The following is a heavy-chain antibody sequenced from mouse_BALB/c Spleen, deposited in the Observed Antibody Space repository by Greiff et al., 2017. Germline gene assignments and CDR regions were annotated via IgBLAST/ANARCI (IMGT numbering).Heavy chain of an antibody. CDR2: ISDGGSYT. Sequence: EVKLMESGGGLVKPGGSLKLSCAASGFTFSDYYMYWVRQTPEKRLEWVATISDGGSYTYYPDSVKGRFTISRDNAKNNLYLQMSSLKSEDTAMYYCARGYYGYDGWFAYWGQGTLVTVSA. J-gene: IGHJ3*01. V-gene: IGHV5-4*02. CDR3: ARGYYGYDGWFAY. CDR1: GFTFSDYY. D-gene: IGHD2-2*01.